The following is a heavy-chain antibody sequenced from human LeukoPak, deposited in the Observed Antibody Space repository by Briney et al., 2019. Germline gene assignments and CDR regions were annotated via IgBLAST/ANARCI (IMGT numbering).Heavy chain of an antibody. CDR2: ISYDGSNK. CDR1: GFTFSSYG. CDR3: AKGNDASSSEAFDI. D-gene: IGHD6-6*01. Sequence: GGPLRLSCAASGFTFSSYGMHWVRQAPGKGLEWVATISYDGSNKYYADSVKGRFTISRDNSKNTLYLQMNSLRAEYTAVYYCAKGNDASSSEAFDIWGQGTMVTVSS. V-gene: IGHV3-30*18. J-gene: IGHJ3*02.